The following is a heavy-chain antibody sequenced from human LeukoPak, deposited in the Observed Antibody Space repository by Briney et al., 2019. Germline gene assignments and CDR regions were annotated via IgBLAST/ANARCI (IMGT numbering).Heavy chain of an antibody. V-gene: IGHV3-23*01. CDR3: AKGAIVYAMNYFDY. Sequence: GGSLRLSCAASGFTFSSYWMHWVRQAPGKGLEWVSVISGSGGSTYYADSVKGRFTISRDNSKNTLYLVMNSLRAEDTAVYYCAKGAIVYAMNYFDYWGQGTLVTVSS. CDR2: ISGSGGST. CDR1: GFTFSSYW. D-gene: IGHD2-8*01. J-gene: IGHJ4*02.